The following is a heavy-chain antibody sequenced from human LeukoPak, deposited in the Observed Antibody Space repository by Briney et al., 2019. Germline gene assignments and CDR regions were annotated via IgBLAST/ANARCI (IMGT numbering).Heavy chain of an antibody. CDR3: AKDNRHYFDSRGQGVHNWFDP. J-gene: IGHJ5*02. V-gene: IGHV3-23*01. D-gene: IGHD3-22*01. CDR1: GFTLGSSV. Sequence: SGGSLTLSCAASGFTLGSSVMSWVRQAPGKGLVWVSGISGSGGSTYYEDSVKGRFTISRDKSKNTLYLQMNSLRAEDTAVYYCAKDNRHYFDSRGQGVHNWFDPWDEGTLVTVSS. CDR2: ISGSGGST.